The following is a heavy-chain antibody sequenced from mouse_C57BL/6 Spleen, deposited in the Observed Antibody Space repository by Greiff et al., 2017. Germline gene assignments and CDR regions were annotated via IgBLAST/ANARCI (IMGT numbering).Heavy chain of an antibody. CDR2: IDPEDGET. Sequence: VQLQQSGAELVKPGASVKLSCTASGFNFKDYYMHWVKQRTEQGLEWIGRIDPEDGETNYDPKFQGKATITADKSSNTAYLPLSSLTSEDAAVFYWAYGSSYGFDYWGQGTTLTVSS. CDR3: AYGSSYGFDY. V-gene: IGHV14-2*01. CDR1: GFNFKDYY. J-gene: IGHJ2*01. D-gene: IGHD1-1*01.